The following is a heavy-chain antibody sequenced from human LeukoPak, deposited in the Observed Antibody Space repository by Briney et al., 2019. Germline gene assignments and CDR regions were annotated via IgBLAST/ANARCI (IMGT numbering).Heavy chain of an antibody. CDR3: AKDRRSSYYYHGMNV. CDR1: GFTFDDYA. J-gene: IGHJ6*02. V-gene: IGHV3-9*01. Sequence: QTGGSLRLSCAASGFTFDDYAMHWVRQAPGKGLEWVSGISWNSGSIGYADSVKGRFTISRDNAKNSLYLQMNSLRAEATALYYCAKDRRSSYYYHGMNVWGQGTTVTVSS. CDR2: ISWNSGSI.